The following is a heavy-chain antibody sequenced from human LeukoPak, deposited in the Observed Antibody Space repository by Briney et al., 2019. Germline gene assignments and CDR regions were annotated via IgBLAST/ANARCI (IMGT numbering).Heavy chain of an antibody. CDR2: INSDGSSR. CDR1: GFTFSNYW. J-gene: IGHJ4*02. D-gene: IGHD6-13*01. CDR3: ASASSHRIAAGGDY. V-gene: IGHV3-74*01. Sequence: LRHSCATSGFTFSNYWMHLVRQALGKGKVWVSRINSDGSSRNYADSVKGRFTISRDNAKNTLYLQMNSLRAEDTAVYYCASASSHRIAAGGDYWGQGTLVTVSS.